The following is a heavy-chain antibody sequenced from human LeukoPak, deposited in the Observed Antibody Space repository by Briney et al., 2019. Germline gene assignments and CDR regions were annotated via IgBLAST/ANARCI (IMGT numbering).Heavy chain of an antibody. CDR3: ATLRGGSY. CDR2: IGQDGGEK. D-gene: IGHD3-16*01. Sequence: GGSLRLSCAASGFTFSNYWMTWVRQAPGKGLEWAANIGQDGGEKYYVDSVKGRFTISRDNTKYSLYLQMNSLGAEDTALYYCATLRGGSYWGRGPLVTVSS. CDR1: GFTFSNYW. V-gene: IGHV3-7*01. J-gene: IGHJ4*02.